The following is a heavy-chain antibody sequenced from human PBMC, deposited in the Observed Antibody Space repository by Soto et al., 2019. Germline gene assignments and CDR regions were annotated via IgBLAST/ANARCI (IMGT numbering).Heavy chain of an antibody. V-gene: IGHV1-69*12. J-gene: IGHJ4*02. Sequence: QVQLVQSVAEVKKPGSSVKVSCKTSGGSFSNYAFNWVRQAPGRGLEWMGGVIPLFATANFPQRFQGRVTITADDSTSTAYMEMSSLRSEDTAVYYCATVVGAYLGHWGQGTLVTVSS. CDR1: GGSFSNYA. CDR2: VIPLFATA. D-gene: IGHD2-15*01. CDR3: ATVVGAYLGH.